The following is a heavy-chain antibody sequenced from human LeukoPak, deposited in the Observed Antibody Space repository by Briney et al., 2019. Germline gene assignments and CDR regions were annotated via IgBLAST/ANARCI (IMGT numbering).Heavy chain of an antibody. J-gene: IGHJ3*02. V-gene: IGHV1-8*01. Sequence: GASVKVSCKASGYTFTSYDINWVRQATGQGLEWMGWMNPNSGNTGYAQKFQGRVTMTRNTSISTAYMELSSLRSEDTAVYYCAREAYYGSGSYLSPWRDNDAFDIWGQGTMVTVSS. CDR2: MNPNSGNT. CDR3: AREAYYGSGSYLSPWRDNDAFDI. CDR1: GYTFTSYD. D-gene: IGHD3-10*01.